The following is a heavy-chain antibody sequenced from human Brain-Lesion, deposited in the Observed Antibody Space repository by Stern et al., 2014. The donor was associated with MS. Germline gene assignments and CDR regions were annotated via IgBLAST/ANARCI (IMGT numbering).Heavy chain of an antibody. Sequence: LQLVESGAEVKKPGASVKVSCQASGYTFTGYYMHWVRPAPGQGLEWMGWINPKSGGTNYAQKFQGWVTMTRDTSINTAYMELSRLRSDDTAVYYCATYYYDSTGYNDFWGQGTLVTVSS. J-gene: IGHJ4*02. CDR2: INPKSGGT. CDR1: GYTFTGYY. CDR3: ATYYYDSTGYNDF. V-gene: IGHV1-2*04. D-gene: IGHD3-22*01.